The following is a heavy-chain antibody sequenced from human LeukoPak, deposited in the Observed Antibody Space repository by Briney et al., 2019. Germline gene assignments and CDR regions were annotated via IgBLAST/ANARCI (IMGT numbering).Heavy chain of an antibody. CDR2: IKQDGSEK. CDR3: ARSGNNYYYYMDV. J-gene: IGHJ6*03. V-gene: IGHV3-7*01. CDR1: GFTFSNYW. D-gene: IGHD2/OR15-2a*01. Sequence: PGGSLRLSCAASGFTFSNYWMSWVRQAPGKGLEWVANIKQDGSEKYYVDSLKGRFTISRDNDKKSLYLQMNSLRAEDTAVYYCARSGNNYYYYMDVWGKGTTVTVSS.